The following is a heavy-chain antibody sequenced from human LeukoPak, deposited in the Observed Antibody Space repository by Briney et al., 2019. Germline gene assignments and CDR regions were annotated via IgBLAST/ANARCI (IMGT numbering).Heavy chain of an antibody. CDR1: GFTFSSYA. D-gene: IGHD3-10*01. Sequence: GALRLSCAASGFTFSSYAMSWVRQAPGKGLEWVSAISPSGDITYYADSVKGRFTISRDNSKNTVYLQVISLTAEDTAVYYCAKDDAWLRFGEWSQGTLVTVSS. CDR3: AKDDAWLRFGE. J-gene: IGHJ4*02. CDR2: ISPSGDIT. V-gene: IGHV3-23*01.